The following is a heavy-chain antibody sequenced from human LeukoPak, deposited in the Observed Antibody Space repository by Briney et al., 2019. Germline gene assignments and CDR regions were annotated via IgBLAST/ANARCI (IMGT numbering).Heavy chain of an antibody. CDR2: ISWDGGST. D-gene: IGHD6-13*01. CDR1: GFTFDDYA. V-gene: IGHV3-43D*03. J-gene: IGHJ6*03. Sequence: GGSLRLSCAASGFTFDDYAMHWVRQAPGKGLEWVSLISWDGGSTYYADSVKGRFTISRDNSKNSLYLQMNSLRAEDTALYYCAKDSSSWNPYYYYYYMDVWGKGTTVTVSS. CDR3: AKDSSSWNPYYYYYYMDV.